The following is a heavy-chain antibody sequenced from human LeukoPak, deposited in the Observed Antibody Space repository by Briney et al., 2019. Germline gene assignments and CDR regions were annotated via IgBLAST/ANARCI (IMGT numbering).Heavy chain of an antibody. J-gene: IGHJ3*02. V-gene: IGHV3-30*03. CDR1: GFTFSSYG. Sequence: GGSLRLSCAASGFTFSSYGMHWVRQAPGKGLEWVAVISYDGSNKYYADSVKGRFTISRDNSKNTLYLQMNSLTAEDTAIYYCARASRQFQDAFDIWGQGTMVTVSS. CDR2: ISYDGSNK. D-gene: IGHD5-24*01. CDR3: ARASRQFQDAFDI.